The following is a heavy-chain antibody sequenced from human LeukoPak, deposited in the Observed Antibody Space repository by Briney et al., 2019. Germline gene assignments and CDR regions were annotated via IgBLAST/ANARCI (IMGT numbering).Heavy chain of an antibody. J-gene: IGHJ6*03. Sequence: GGSLRLSCAASGFTFSSYAMSWVRQAPGKGLEWVSAISGSGGSTYYADSVKGRFTISRDNARNSLYLQMNSLRAEDTAVYYCARDPYSGTYGDTYYYYMDVWGKGTTVTISS. CDR3: ARDPYSGTYGDTYYYYMDV. CDR1: GFTFSSYA. D-gene: IGHD1-26*01. CDR2: ISGSGGST. V-gene: IGHV3-23*01.